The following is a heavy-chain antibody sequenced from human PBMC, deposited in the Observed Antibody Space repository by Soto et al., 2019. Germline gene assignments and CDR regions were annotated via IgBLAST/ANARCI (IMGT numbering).Heavy chain of an antibody. Sequence: RASVKVSCKASGGTFSSYAISWVRQAPGQGLEWMGGIIPIFGTANYAQKFQGRVTITADESTSTAYMGLSSLRSEDTAVYYCARAVRYCSGGSCYSGVIEMATINWPLGYWGQGTLVTVSS. CDR3: ARAVRYCSGGSCYSGVIEMATINWPLGY. D-gene: IGHD2-15*01. V-gene: IGHV1-69*13. CDR2: IIPIFGTA. J-gene: IGHJ4*02. CDR1: GGTFSSYA.